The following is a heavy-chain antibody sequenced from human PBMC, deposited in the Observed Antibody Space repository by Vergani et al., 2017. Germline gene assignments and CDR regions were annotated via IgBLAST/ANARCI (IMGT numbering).Heavy chain of an antibody. Sequence: QVQLVQWGAGLLKPSETLSLTCAVYGGSFIGYYWSWICQSPRRGLELIGEIDHHGNTDYNPSLKSRVTISLDMSKSQFSLWLGSMTSADTAVYYCTRPIRHCDTSTWYYRRAFDVWSPGTTVTVSS. CDR3: TRPIRHCDTSTWYYRRAFDV. CDR1: GGSFIGYY. V-gene: IGHV4-34*02. J-gene: IGHJ3*01. D-gene: IGHD6-13*01. CDR2: IDHHGNT.